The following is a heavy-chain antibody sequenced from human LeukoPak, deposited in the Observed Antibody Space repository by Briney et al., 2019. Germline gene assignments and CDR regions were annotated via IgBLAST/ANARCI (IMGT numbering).Heavy chain of an antibody. CDR3: AREGIAAGGSGDY. CDR1: GGSISSGDYY. D-gene: IGHD6-13*01. V-gene: IGHV4-30-4*08. Sequence: PSQTLSLTCTVSGGSISSGDYYWSWIRQPPGKGLEWIGYIYYSGSTYYNPSLKSRVTISVDTSKNQLSLKLSSVTAADTAVHYCAREGIAAGGSGDYWGQGTLVTVSS. CDR2: IYYSGST. J-gene: IGHJ4*02.